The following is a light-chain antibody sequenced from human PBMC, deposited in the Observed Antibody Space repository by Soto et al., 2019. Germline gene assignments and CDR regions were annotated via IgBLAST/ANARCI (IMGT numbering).Light chain of an antibody. CDR1: SSNFGAGYD. CDR3: QSYDTSLSGSI. J-gene: IGLJ2*01. V-gene: IGLV1-40*01. CDR2: GNT. Sequence: QSVLTQPPSVSGAPGQRVTISCIGSSSNFGAGYDVHWYQRLPGTAPKLLIYGNTNRPSGVPDRFSGSKSGTSASLAITGLQAEDEADYYCQSYDTSLSGSIFGGGTQLTVL.